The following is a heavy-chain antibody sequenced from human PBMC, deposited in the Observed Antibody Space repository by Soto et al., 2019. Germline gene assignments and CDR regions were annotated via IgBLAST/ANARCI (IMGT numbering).Heavy chain of an antibody. J-gene: IGHJ4*02. CDR2: IYYSGNT. D-gene: IGHD3-10*01. CDR3: ARHNYGSGSTYFDY. Sequence: PSETLSLTCTVSGGSISSSSYYWSWIRQPPGKGLEWIGYIYYSGNTNYNPSLKSRVTISVDTSKNQFSLKLNSMTAADTAVYYCARHNYGSGSTYFDYWGQGTLVTVSS. V-gene: IGHV4-61*05. CDR1: GGSISSSSYY.